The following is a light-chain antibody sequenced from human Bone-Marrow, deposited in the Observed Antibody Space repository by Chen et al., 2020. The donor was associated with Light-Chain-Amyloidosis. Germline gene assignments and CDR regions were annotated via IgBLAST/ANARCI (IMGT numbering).Light chain of an antibody. J-gene: IGKJ4*01. Sequence: EIVMTQSPATLSVSPGERATLSCRASQSVSSNLAWYQQKPDQAPRLLIYGASTRATGIPARFSGSGSGTEFTLTISSLQSEDFAVYYCQQYNNLILTFGGGTKVEIK. V-gene: IGKV3-15*01. CDR3: QQYNNLILT. CDR1: QSVSSN. CDR2: GAS.